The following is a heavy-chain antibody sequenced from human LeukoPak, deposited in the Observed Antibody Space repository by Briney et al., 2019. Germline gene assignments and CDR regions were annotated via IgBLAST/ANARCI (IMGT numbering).Heavy chain of an antibody. D-gene: IGHD3-22*01. CDR1: GFTFSSYG. J-gene: IGHJ4*02. CDR3: AKGMYDNSGYFDY. Sequence: GGSLRLSCAASGFTFSSYGMHWVRQAPGKGLEWVAVISYDGSNKYYADSVKGRFTISRDNSKNTLYLQMNSLRAEDTAVYYCAKGMYDNSGYFDYWGQGTLVTVSS. V-gene: IGHV3-30*18. CDR2: ISYDGSNK.